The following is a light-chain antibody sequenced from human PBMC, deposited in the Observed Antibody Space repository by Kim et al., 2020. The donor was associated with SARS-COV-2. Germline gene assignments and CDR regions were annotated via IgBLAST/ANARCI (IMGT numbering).Light chain of an antibody. Sequence: AAVGDRVTIACRASQSISSWLAWYQQKPGKAPKLLIYDASSLESGVPSRFSGSGSGTEFTLTISSLQPDDFATYYCQQYNGYFRTFGQGTKVDIK. J-gene: IGKJ1*01. CDR2: DAS. CDR3: QQYNGYFRT. CDR1: QSISSW. V-gene: IGKV1-5*01.